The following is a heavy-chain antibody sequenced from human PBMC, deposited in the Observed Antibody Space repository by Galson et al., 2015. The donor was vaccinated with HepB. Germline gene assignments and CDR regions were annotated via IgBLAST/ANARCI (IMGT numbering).Heavy chain of an antibody. J-gene: IGHJ4*02. V-gene: IGHV1-69*13. CDR1: GGTFSSYA. CDR2: IIPIFGTA. CDR3: ARGEWELLKLGE. D-gene: IGHD1-26*01. Sequence: SVKVSCKASGGTFSSYAISWVRQAPGQGLEWMGGIIPIFGTANYAQKFQGRVTITADESTSTAYMELSSLRSEDTAVYYCARGEWELLKLGEWGQGTLVTVSS.